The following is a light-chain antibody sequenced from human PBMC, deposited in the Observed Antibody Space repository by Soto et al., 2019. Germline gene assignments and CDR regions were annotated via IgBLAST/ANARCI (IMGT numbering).Light chain of an antibody. V-gene: IGKV1-6*02. CDR1: QSVSNW. CDR2: AAS. Sequence: IQMTQSPSALSASVGDRVTITCRASQSVSNWLAWYRQKPGEAPKLLIYAASILQSGVPSRFSGSGSGADFTLTISSLQPEDFATYYCLQDYNYPHTFGPGTKLELK. J-gene: IGKJ2*01. CDR3: LQDYNYPHT.